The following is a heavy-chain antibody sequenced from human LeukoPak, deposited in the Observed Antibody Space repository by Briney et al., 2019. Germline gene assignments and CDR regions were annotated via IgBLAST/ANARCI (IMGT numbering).Heavy chain of an antibody. Sequence: SETLSLTCTVSGGSISSYYWSWNRQPPGKGLEWIGYIYYSGSTNYNPSLKSRVTISVDTSKNQFSLKLSSVTAADTAVYYCARHVAYYDFWSGRHYYGMDVWGQGTTVTVSS. J-gene: IGHJ6*02. CDR1: GGSISSYY. D-gene: IGHD3-3*01. CDR3: ARHVAYYDFWSGRHYYGMDV. CDR2: IYYSGST. V-gene: IGHV4-59*08.